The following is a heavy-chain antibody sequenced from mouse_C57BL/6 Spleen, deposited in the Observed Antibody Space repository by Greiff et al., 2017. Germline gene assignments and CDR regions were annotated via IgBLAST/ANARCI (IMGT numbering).Heavy chain of an antibody. CDR1: GYTFTDYA. J-gene: IGHJ3*01. V-gene: IGHV1-67*01. CDR3: ARYSKQFAY. CDR2: ISTYYGAA. Sequence: QVKLQQSGPELVRPGVSVKISCKGSGYTFTDYAMHWVKQSHAKSLEWIGVISTYYGAASYNQKFKEKATMTVDKSSSTAYMELARLTSEDSAVYYCARYSKQFAYWGQGTLVTVSA. D-gene: IGHD2-5*01.